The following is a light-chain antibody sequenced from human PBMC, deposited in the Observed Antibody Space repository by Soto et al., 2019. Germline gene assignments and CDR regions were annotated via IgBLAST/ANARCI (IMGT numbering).Light chain of an antibody. V-gene: IGKV1-5*03. CDR1: QRISSC. Sequence: IQMTQSPSTLSASLGDRVTITCRASQRISSCFAWSQQEPGKAPTLLVYKASSLETGVPSRFSGSGCGTEFFLTITSLEPQDFVVYYGHQRQYWPTITFGQGTRLEIK. J-gene: IGKJ5*01. CDR3: HQRQYWPTIT. CDR2: KAS.